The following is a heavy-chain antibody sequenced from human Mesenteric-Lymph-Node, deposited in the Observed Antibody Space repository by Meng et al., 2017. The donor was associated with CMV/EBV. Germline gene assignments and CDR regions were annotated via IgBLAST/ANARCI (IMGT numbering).Heavy chain of an antibody. CDR3: ARDGYGVNSDFD. CDR1: GYTFTKYF. J-gene: IGHJ4*02. Sequence: ASVQVSCKASGYTFTKYFVHWVRQAPGQGLEWLGLVDPNNGVTSYAQKFQGRLTMTRDTSMTTVYMDLSSLRSEDTAVYYCARDGYGVNSDFDWGQGTLVTVSS. CDR2: VDPNNGVT. V-gene: IGHV1-46*01. D-gene: IGHD2/OR15-2a*01.